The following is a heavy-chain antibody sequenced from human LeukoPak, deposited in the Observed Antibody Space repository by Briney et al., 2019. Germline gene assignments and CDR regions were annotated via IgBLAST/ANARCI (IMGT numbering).Heavy chain of an antibody. CDR1: GFIFNNYA. CDR2: VSHSGTT. CDR3: ARVGGWLQLKRWGFDY. V-gene: IGHV4-34*01. Sequence: GSLRLSCETSGFIFNNYAVNWVRQSPGKGLEWIGEVSHSGTTTYNPSLKGRVIISMDTSKRQFSLKVTSVTAADTAIYYCARVGGWLQLKRWGFDYWGQGAPVTVSS. D-gene: IGHD5-24*01. J-gene: IGHJ4*02.